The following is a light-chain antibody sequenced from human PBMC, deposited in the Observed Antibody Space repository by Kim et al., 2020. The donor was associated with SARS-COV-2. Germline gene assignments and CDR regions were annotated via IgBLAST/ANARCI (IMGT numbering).Light chain of an antibody. CDR3: KQYSSSYT. J-gene: IGKJ2*01. CDR2: GAS. CDR1: QGISSSY. V-gene: IGKV3-20*01. Sequence: PGERATLTCRASQGISSSYLAWYQKKAGRPPRLLIYGASRRATGIPDRFSGGGWGTDFTLTISRLEHEDFAVYYCKQYSSSYTFGQGTKLEI.